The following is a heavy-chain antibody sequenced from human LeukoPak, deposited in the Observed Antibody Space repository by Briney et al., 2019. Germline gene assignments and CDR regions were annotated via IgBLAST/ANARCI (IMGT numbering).Heavy chain of an antibody. CDR1: GYTFTSYD. CDR2: MNPNSGNT. CDR3: ARGALYGGNGDY. J-gene: IGHJ4*02. V-gene: IGHV1-8*03. D-gene: IGHD4-23*01. Sequence: ASVKVSCKASGYTFTSYDINWVRQATGQGLEWMGWMNPNSGNTGYAQKFQGRVTITRNTSISTAYMELSSLRSEDTAVYYCARGALYGGNGDYWGQGTLVTVSS.